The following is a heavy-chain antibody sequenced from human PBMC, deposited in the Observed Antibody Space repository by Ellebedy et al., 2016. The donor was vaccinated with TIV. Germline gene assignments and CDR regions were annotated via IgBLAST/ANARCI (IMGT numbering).Heavy chain of an antibody. CDR3: AREPMVRGVIRRGYAMDV. Sequence: GGSLRLSXAASGFTFSSYGMHWVRQAPGKGLEWVAVIWYDGSNKYYADSVKGRFTISRDNSKNTLYLQMNRLRAEDTAVYYCAREPMVRGVIRRGYAMDVWGQGTTVTVSS. CDR2: IWYDGSNK. CDR1: GFTFSSYG. D-gene: IGHD3-10*01. J-gene: IGHJ6*02. V-gene: IGHV3-33*01.